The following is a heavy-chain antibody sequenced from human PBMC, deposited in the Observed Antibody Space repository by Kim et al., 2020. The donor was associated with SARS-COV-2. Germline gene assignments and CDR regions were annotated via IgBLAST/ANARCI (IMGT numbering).Heavy chain of an antibody. CDR1: GFSLSTSGMC. Sequence: SGPTLVKPTQTLTLTCTFSGFSLSTSGMCVSWIRQPPGKALEWLALIDWDDDKYYSTSLKTRLTISKDTSKNQVVLTMTNMDPVDTATYYCARISYYYGSGQGDDAFDIWGQGTMVTVSS. CDR3: ARISYYYGSGQGDDAFDI. CDR2: IDWDDDK. V-gene: IGHV2-70*01. J-gene: IGHJ3*02. D-gene: IGHD3-10*01.